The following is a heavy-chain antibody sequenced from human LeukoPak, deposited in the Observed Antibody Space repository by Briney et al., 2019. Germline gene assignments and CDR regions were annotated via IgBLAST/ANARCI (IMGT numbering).Heavy chain of an antibody. CDR2: IYSGGST. Sequence: GGSLRLSCAASGFTVSSNYMSWVRQAPGKGLEWVSVIYSGGSTYYADSVKGRFTIPRDNSKNTLHLQMNSLRAEDTAVYYCACRYYYDSSGDFDYWGQGTLVTVSS. V-gene: IGHV3-53*01. CDR3: ACRYYYDSSGDFDY. CDR1: GFTVSSNY. D-gene: IGHD3-22*01. J-gene: IGHJ4*02.